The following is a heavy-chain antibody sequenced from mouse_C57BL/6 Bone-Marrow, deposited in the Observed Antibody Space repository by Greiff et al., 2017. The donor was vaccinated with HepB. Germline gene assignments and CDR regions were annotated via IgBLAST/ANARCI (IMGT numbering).Heavy chain of an antibody. J-gene: IGHJ1*03. V-gene: IGHV1-55*01. D-gene: IGHD1-1*01. CDR2: IYPGSGST. CDR1: GYTFTSYW. CDR3: ARSGTTVVAKDWYFDV. Sequence: QVQLQQPGAELVKPGASVKMSCKASGYTFTSYWLTWVKQRPGQGLEWIGDIYPGSGSTNYNEKFKSKATLTVDPSSSTAYMQLSSLTSEDSAVYYCARSGTTVVAKDWYFDVWGTGTTVTVSS.